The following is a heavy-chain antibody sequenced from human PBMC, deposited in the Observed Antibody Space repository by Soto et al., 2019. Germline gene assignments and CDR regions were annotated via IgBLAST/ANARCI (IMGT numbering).Heavy chain of an antibody. CDR1: GFTFSSYG. J-gene: IGHJ5*02. Sequence: GGSLRLSCAASGFTFSSYGMHWVRQAPGKGLEWVAVISYDGSNKYYADSVKGRFTISRDNSKNTLYLQMNSLRAEETAVYYCAKDLGKADTSSSPPDNWFDPWGQGTLVTVSS. CDR3: AKDLGKADTSSSPPDNWFDP. CDR2: ISYDGSNK. V-gene: IGHV3-30*18. D-gene: IGHD6-6*01.